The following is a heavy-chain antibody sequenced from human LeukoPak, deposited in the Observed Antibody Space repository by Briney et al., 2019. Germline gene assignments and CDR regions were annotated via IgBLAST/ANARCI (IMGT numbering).Heavy chain of an antibody. V-gene: IGHV1-18*01. D-gene: IGHD3-22*01. J-gene: IGHJ3*02. Sequence: ASVKVSCKASGYTFTSYGISWVRQAPGQGLEWMGWISAYIGNTNYAQKLQGRVTITTDTSTSTAYMELRSLRSDDTAVYYCATNYDSGGSDWGDAFDIWGQGTMVTVSS. CDR1: GYTFTSYG. CDR2: ISAYIGNT. CDR3: ATNYDSGGSDWGDAFDI.